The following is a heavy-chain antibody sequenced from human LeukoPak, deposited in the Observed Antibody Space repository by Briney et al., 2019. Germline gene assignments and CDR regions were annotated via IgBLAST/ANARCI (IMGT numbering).Heavy chain of an antibody. V-gene: IGHV1-2*02. D-gene: IGHD6-13*01. J-gene: IGHJ6*02. CDR3: ARVRIGQQLDKYYYYAMDV. Sequence: ASVTVSCMASGYTFTDYYMHWVRQAPGQGLEWMGWINPKSGGTNYAQKFQGRGTMTTDTTISTAYMEESRLRSVDTAVYYGARVRIGQQLDKYYYYAMDVWGQGTMVTVSS. CDR2: INPKSGGT. CDR1: GYTFTDYY.